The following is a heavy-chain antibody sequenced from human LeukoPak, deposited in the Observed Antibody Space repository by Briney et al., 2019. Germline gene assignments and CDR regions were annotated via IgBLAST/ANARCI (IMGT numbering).Heavy chain of an antibody. V-gene: IGHV4-31*03. Sequence: SETLSLTCTVSGGSISSGGYYWSWIRQHPGKGLEWIGYIYYSGSTYYNPSLKSRVTISVDTSKNQFSLKLSSVTAADTAVYYCARAPSTIFGVVTSLYYGIDVWGQGTTVTVSS. D-gene: IGHD3-3*01. CDR2: IYYSGST. CDR1: GGSISSGGYY. J-gene: IGHJ6*02. CDR3: ARAPSTIFGVVTSLYYGIDV.